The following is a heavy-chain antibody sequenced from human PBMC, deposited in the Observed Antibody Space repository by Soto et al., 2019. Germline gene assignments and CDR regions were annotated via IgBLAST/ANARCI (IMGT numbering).Heavy chain of an antibody. Sequence: GGSLRLSCAASGFTFSNAWMSWVRQAPGKGLEWVGRIKSKTDGGTTDYAAPVKGRFTISRDDSKNTLYLQMNSLKTEDTAVYYCTTDHSLDIVVVVAANYGMDVWGQGTTVTVSS. J-gene: IGHJ6*02. CDR3: TTDHSLDIVVVVAANYGMDV. CDR1: GFTFSNAW. CDR2: IKSKTDGGTT. V-gene: IGHV3-15*01. D-gene: IGHD2-15*01.